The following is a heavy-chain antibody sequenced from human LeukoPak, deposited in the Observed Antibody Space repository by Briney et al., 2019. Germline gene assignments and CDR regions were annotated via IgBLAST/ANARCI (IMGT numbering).Heavy chain of an antibody. V-gene: IGHV1-3*01. CDR1: GYTFTTNA. CDR2: INAGTGNT. Sequence: GASVKVSCKTSGYTFTTNAMQWVRQAPGQRLEWMGWINAGTGNTRYSQKFQGRVTISKDTSASTVYMELSSLRSEDTAVYYCARDPRYCSGDSCQSLDYWGQGTLVTVSP. D-gene: IGHD2-15*01. CDR3: ARDPRYCSGDSCQSLDY. J-gene: IGHJ4*02.